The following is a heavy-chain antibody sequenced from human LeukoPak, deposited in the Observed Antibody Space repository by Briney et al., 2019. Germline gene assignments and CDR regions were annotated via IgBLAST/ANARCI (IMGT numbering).Heavy chain of an antibody. V-gene: IGHV3-7*01. D-gene: IGHD2-15*01. CDR2: IKQDGTEK. J-gene: IGHJ4*02. CDR3: TRDTGCPGGTCYSFYDY. Sequence: GGSLRLSCAASGFTFSNYWMAWVRQAPGKGLEWVANIKQDGTEKYYVDSVKGRFTISRGNAENSLYLQMNSLRAEDTAVYYCTRDTGCPGGTCYSFYDYWGQGTLVTVSS. CDR1: GFTFSNYW.